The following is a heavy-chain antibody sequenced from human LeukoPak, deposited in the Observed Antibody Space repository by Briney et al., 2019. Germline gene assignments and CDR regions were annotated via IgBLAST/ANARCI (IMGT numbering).Heavy chain of an antibody. CDR3: ARSQLGLDY. CDR2: IYYSGST. CDR1: GGSVSSSSYY. D-gene: IGHD1-1*01. Sequence: SETLSLTCTVSGGSVSSSSYYWGWIRQPPGKGLEWIGSIYYSGSTYYNPSLKSRVTISVDTSKNQFSLKLSSVTAADTAVYYCARSQLGLDYWGQGTLVTVSS. V-gene: IGHV4-39*01. J-gene: IGHJ4*02.